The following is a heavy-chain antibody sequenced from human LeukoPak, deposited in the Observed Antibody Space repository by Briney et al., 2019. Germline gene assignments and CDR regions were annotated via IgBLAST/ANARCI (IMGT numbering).Heavy chain of an antibody. D-gene: IGHD3-22*01. CDR1: GGSISSSSYY. CDR2: IYYSGST. V-gene: IGHV4-39*01. Sequence: SETPSLTCTVSGGSISSSSYYWGWIRQPPGKGLEWIGSIYYSGSTYYNPSLKSRVTISVDTSKNQFSLKLSSVTAADTAVYSCARHRMYYYDSSGRGVADAFDIWGQGTMVTVSS. J-gene: IGHJ3*02. CDR3: ARHRMYYYDSSGRGVADAFDI.